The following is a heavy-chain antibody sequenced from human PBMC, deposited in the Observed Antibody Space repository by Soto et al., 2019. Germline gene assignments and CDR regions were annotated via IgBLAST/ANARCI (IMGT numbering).Heavy chain of an antibody. V-gene: IGHV3-30*14. CDR2: MSSDGNSQ. J-gene: IGHJ4*02. CDR1: EFTFSNYP. CDR3: ARAFQRDTFDY. Sequence: GGSLRLSCGASEFTFSNYPMNWVSQAPDKGPEWVAVMSSDGNSQYYADSVKGRFTISRDNSKNTLYLQMNSLRPEDTAVYYCARAFQRDTFDYWGQGTLVTGSS. D-gene: IGHD5-18*01.